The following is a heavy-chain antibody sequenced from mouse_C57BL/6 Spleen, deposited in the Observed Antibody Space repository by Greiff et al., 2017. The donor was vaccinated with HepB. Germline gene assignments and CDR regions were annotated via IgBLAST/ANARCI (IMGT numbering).Heavy chain of an antibody. D-gene: IGHD4-1*02. CDR1: GYTFTSYW. CDR3: AREGPTGNAMDY. Sequence: QVQLQQPGAELVMPGASVKLSCKASGYTFTSYWMHWVKQRPAQGLEWIGEIDPSDSYTNYNQKFKGKSTLTVDKSSSTAYMQLSSLTSEDSAVYYCAREGPTGNAMDYWGQGTSVTVSS. CDR2: IDPSDSYT. V-gene: IGHV1-69*01. J-gene: IGHJ4*01.